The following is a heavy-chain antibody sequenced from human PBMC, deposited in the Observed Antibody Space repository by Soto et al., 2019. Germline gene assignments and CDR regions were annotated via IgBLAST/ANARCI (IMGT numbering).Heavy chain of an antibody. V-gene: IGHV4-59*08. CDR1: GGSINSYY. CDR2: IYYSGST. Sequence: SETLSLTCTVSGGSINSYYWSWIRQPPGKGLEWIGYIYYSGSTNYNPSLKSRITISADMSKNQFSLKLSSVTAADTAVYYCARHISSGTNIAAIRSFDPWGQGTLVTVSS. J-gene: IGHJ5*02. D-gene: IGHD1-7*01. CDR3: ARHISSGTNIAAIRSFDP.